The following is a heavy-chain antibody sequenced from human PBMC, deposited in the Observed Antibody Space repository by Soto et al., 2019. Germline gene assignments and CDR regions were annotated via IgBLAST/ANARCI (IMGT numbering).Heavy chain of an antibody. CDR1: GFTFSTYG. CDR2: LWYDGSNE. J-gene: IGHJ4*02. D-gene: IGHD3-3*01. CDR3: ASSSFDWLLLFDF. V-gene: IGHV3-33*01. Sequence: QVELVESGGGVVQPGRSLRLSCAASGFTFSTYGMNWVRQAPGKGLEWVAVLWYDGSNENYADSVKGRFTISRDNSKNTLYLQMNSLRAEDTAVYYCASSSFDWLLLFDFWGQGTQVTVSS.